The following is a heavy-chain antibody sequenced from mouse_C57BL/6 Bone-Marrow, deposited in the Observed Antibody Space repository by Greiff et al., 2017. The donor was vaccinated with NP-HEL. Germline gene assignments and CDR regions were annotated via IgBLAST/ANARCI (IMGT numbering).Heavy chain of an antibody. Sequence: VQLQQSGAELARPGASVKLSCKASGYTFTSYCIRWVKQRTGQGLEWIGDIYPISGNTYYNEKFKGKATLTVDKSSSTAYMELRSLTSEDSAVYFCARTLITTVGFDYWGQGTTLTVSS. V-gene: IGHV1-81*01. CDR2: IYPISGNT. D-gene: IGHD1-1*01. CDR3: ARTLITTVGFDY. J-gene: IGHJ2*01. CDR1: GYTFTSYC.